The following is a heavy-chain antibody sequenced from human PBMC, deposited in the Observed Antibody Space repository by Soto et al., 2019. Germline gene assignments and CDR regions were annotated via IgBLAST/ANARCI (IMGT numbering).Heavy chain of an antibody. Sequence: QVQVVQSGTEVKKPGASVKVSCKASGYTFTAYYMHWVRQAPAKGLEWMGIINPGGGNTNYAQKFQDRVTMTWDTSTSTVYMELSSLRSDDTAVYYCARAPYSSSSFFFDYWGQGTLVTVSS. J-gene: IGHJ4*02. V-gene: IGHV1-46*01. D-gene: IGHD6-6*01. CDR1: GYTFTAYY. CDR3: ARAPYSSSSFFFDY. CDR2: INPGGGNT.